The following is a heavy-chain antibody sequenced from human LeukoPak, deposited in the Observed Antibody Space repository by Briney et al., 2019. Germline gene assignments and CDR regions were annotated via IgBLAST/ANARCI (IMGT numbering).Heavy chain of an antibody. Sequence: SETLSLTCTVSGGSISSYYWSWIRQPPGKGLEWIGYIYYSVSTNYSPSLKSRVTISVDTSKNQFSLKLSSVTAADTALYYCARASGYSYPYYYGMDVWGQGTTVTVSS. CDR3: ARASGYSYPYYYGMDV. CDR2: IYYSVST. V-gene: IGHV4-59*01. D-gene: IGHD5-18*01. J-gene: IGHJ6*02. CDR1: GGSISSYY.